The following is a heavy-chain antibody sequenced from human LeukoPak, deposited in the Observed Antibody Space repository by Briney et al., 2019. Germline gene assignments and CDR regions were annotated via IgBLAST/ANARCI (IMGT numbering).Heavy chain of an antibody. CDR3: ARGGTAFYI. V-gene: IGHV4-59*12. Sequence: SETLSLTCTVSGGSISSSYWSWIRQPPGKGLEWIGDIYYSGSTNYNPSLKSRVTISVDTSKNQFSLKLSSVTAADTAVYYCARGGTAFYIWGQGTMVTVSS. D-gene: IGHD1-26*01. CDR1: GGSISSSY. CDR2: IYYSGST. J-gene: IGHJ3*02.